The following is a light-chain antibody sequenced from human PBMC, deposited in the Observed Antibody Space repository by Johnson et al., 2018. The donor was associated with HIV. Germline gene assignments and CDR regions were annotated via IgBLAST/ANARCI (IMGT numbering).Light chain of an antibody. CDR3: GTWDSSLSAGQV. V-gene: IGLV1-51*01. CDR1: SSNIGNNY. J-gene: IGLJ1*01. CDR2: DNN. Sequence: QPVLTQPPSVSAAPGQKVTISCSGSSSNIGNNYVSWYQHLPGAAPKLLIYDNNKRPSGIPDRFSGSKSGTSATLGITGLQTGDEADYYCGTWDSSLSAGQVFGTGTKVPIL.